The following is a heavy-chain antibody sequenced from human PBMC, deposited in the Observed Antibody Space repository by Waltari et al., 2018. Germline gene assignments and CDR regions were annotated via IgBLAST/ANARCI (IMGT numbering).Heavy chain of an antibody. Sequence: QVQLVQSGAEVKKPGSSVKVSCKASGVTFSSYAISWVRQAPGQGLEWMGGIIPIFGTANYAQKFQGRVTITADESTSTAYMELSSLRSEDTAVYYCARPRGIAVAGTRAWFDPWGQGTLVTVSS. J-gene: IGHJ5*02. CDR2: IIPIFGTA. V-gene: IGHV1-69*12. D-gene: IGHD6-19*01. CDR1: GVTFSSYA. CDR3: ARPRGIAVAGTRAWFDP.